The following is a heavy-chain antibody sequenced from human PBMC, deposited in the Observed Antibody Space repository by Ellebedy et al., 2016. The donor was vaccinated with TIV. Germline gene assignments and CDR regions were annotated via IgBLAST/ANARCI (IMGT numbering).Heavy chain of an antibody. J-gene: IGHJ5*02. Sequence: GGSLRLXXAASGFTFSSYAMSCVRQAPGKGLEWVSVLYSGGSTYYADSVKGRFTISRDNSKNTLYLHMNSLRVEDTAVYYCAREYDPGPWFDPWGQGTLVTVSS. CDR3: AREYDPGPWFDP. CDR1: GFTFSSYA. V-gene: IGHV3-53*01. CDR2: LYSGGST. D-gene: IGHD1-1*01.